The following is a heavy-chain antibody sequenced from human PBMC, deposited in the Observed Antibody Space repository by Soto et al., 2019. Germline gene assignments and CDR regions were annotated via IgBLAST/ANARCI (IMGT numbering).Heavy chain of an antibody. D-gene: IGHD4-17*01. CDR3: ARDYGDYVFSAFDI. Sequence: PGRPLRLSCAASGFTFSDYYMSWIRQAPGKGLEWVSYISSSGSTIYYADSVKGRFTISRDNAKNSLYLQMNSLRAEDTAVYYCARDYGDYVFSAFDISGQGTMVTVSS. J-gene: IGHJ3*02. CDR1: GFTFSDYY. CDR2: ISSSGSTI. V-gene: IGHV3-11*01.